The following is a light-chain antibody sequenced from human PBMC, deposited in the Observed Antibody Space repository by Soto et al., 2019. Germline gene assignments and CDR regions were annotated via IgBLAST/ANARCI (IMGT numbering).Light chain of an antibody. CDR3: AAWDDSLSGSYV. CDR1: ISNIGSNY. CDR2: RNN. V-gene: IGLV1-47*01. J-gene: IGLJ1*01. Sequence: QSVLTQPPSASGTPGQRVTISCSGSISNIGSNYVFWYQQLPGTAPKLLIYRNNKRPSGVPDRFSGSKSGTSASLAISGLRSEDEADYYCAAWDDSLSGSYVFGTGTKVNV.